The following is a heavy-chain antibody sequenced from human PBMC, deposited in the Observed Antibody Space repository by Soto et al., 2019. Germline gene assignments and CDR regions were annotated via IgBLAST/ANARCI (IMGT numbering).Heavy chain of an antibody. J-gene: IGHJ6*02. CDR2: IYPCDSDT. V-gene: IGHV5-51*01. CDR3: ARLRSSSSGGMDV. D-gene: IGHD6-6*01. CDR1: GYSFTTYC. Sequence: GESLKISCNGSGYSFTTYCIGLLLQMPGKGLEWMGIIYPCDSDTRYSPSFQGQVTISADKSISTAYLQWSSLKASDTAMYYCARLRSSSSGGMDVWGQGTTVTVSS.